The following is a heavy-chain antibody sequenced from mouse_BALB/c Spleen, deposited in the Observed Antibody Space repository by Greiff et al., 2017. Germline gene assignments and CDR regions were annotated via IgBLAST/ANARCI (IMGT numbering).Heavy chain of an antibody. CDR2: IYPGNSDT. V-gene: IGHV1-5*01. CDR3: ARRYYDYDYYAMDY. Sequence: EVQLQQSGTVLARPGASVKMSCKASGYTFTSYWMHWVKQRPGQGLEWIGAIYPGNSDTSYNQKFKGKATFTVDTSSSTAYMQFNSLTSEDSAVYYCARRYYDYDYYAMDYWGQGTSVTVSS. D-gene: IGHD2-4*01. CDR1: GYTFTSYW. J-gene: IGHJ4*01.